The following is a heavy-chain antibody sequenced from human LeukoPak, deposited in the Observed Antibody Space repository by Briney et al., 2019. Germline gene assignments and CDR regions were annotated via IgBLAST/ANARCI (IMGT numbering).Heavy chain of an antibody. V-gene: IGHV5-51*01. CDR2: IYPGDSDT. Sequence: GESLKISCKGSGYSFTSYWIGWVRQMPGKGLEWMGIIYPGDSDTTYSPSFQRQVTISADKSISTAYLQWSSLKASDTAMYYCARSTYYYDSSGYYNGMWFDPWGQGTLVTVSS. CDR1: GYSFTSYW. D-gene: IGHD3-22*01. J-gene: IGHJ5*02. CDR3: ARSTYYYDSSGYYNGMWFDP.